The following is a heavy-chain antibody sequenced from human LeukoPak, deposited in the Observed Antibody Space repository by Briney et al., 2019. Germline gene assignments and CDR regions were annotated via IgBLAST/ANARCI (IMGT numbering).Heavy chain of an antibody. V-gene: IGHV3-15*07. D-gene: IGHD3-22*01. CDR2: IRSNSDGGTI. J-gene: IGHJ5*02. CDR1: GFNFRDSG. CDR3: ATDFYDST. Sequence: GGSLRLSCAASGFNFRDSGMHWVRQAPGKGLEWVGRIRSNSDGGTIDYAAPVKGRFTLSRDDSKTTLYLQMNSLQTEDTAVYYCATDFYDSTWGQGTLVTVSS.